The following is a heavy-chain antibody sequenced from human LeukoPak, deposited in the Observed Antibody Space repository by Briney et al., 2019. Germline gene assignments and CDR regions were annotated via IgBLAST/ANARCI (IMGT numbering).Heavy chain of an antibody. Sequence: SETLSLTCTVFGGSISHYHWSWIRQPPGKGLEWIGHIFYSGSTNYNPSLKSRVTISIDTSKNQFSLKLSSVTAADTAVYYCARGHLSSGYYLDYWGQGTLVTVSS. CDR1: GGSISHYH. CDR2: IFYSGST. J-gene: IGHJ4*02. V-gene: IGHV4-59*01. CDR3: ARGHLSSGYYLDY. D-gene: IGHD3-22*01.